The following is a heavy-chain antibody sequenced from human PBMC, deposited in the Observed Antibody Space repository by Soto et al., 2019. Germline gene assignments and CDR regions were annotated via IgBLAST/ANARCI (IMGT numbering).Heavy chain of an antibody. D-gene: IGHD3-10*01. J-gene: IGHJ4*02. CDR2: IYYSGST. Sequence: SETLSLTCTVSGGSISSSGYCWGWIRQPPGKGLEWIGNIYYSGSTNYNPSLKSRVTISVDTSKNQFSLKVSSVTAADTAVYYCARRSYYGSGSIFDYWGQGTLVTVSS. V-gene: IGHV4-39*01. CDR3: ARRSYYGSGSIFDY. CDR1: GGSISSSGYC.